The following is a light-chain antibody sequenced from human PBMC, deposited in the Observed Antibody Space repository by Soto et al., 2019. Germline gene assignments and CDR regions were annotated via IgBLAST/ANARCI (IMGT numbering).Light chain of an antibody. V-gene: IGKV1-5*01. CDR2: DAS. CDR1: QSISSW. J-gene: IGKJ1*01. Sequence: DIQMTQSPSTLSASVGDRVTITCRASQSISSWLAWYQQKPGKAPKLLIYDASSLESGVPSRFSGSGSGTEFTLTISSLQPADFATYYCQQYNSYRTWTFGQGTKVDIK. CDR3: QQYNSYRTWT.